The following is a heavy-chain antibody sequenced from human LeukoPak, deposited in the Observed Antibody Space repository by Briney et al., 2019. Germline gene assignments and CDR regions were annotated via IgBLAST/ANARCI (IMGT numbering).Heavy chain of an antibody. J-gene: IGHJ4*02. CDR2: ISGNSGSI. CDR3: ARGNGGYDYSGIDY. Sequence: SLRLSCAASGFTFDDYTMHWGRHAPGEGLGRVSCISGNSGSIGYADSVKGRFTTSRDNAKNSLYLQMNSLRAEDTALYYCARGNGGYDYSGIDYWGQGTLVTVSS. D-gene: IGHD5-12*01. CDR1: GFTFDDYT. V-gene: IGHV3-9*01.